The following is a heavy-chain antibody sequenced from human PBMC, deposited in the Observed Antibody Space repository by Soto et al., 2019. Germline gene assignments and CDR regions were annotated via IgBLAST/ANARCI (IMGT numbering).Heavy chain of an antibody. V-gene: IGHV1-18*01. CDR1: GYTFTSYG. J-gene: IGHJ4*02. Sequence: QIQLVQSGTEVREPGASVKVSCQASGYTFTSYGIIWVRQAPGQGLELMGWISGYNNNKNYAQKYQARVTMTTDTSTRAAYMELRSLRSDDTAVYYCARVGAIAPAEGDYGGQGTLVTVSS. CDR2: ISGYNNNK. CDR3: ARVGAIAPAEGDY. D-gene: IGHD6-13*01.